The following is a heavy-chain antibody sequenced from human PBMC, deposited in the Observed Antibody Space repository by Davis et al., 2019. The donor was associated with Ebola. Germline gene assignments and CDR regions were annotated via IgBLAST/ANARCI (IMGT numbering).Heavy chain of an antibody. D-gene: IGHD6-13*01. V-gene: IGHV4-59*01. CDR1: GGSISSYY. CDR3: ARGWGSSSWYGNKNWFDP. CDR2: IYYSGST. J-gene: IGHJ5*02. Sequence: SETLSLTCTVSGGSISSYYWSWIRQPPGKGLEWIGYIYYSGSTYYNPSLKSRVTISVDTSKNQFSLKLSSVTAADTAVYYCARGWGSSSWYGNKNWFDPWGQGTLVTVSS.